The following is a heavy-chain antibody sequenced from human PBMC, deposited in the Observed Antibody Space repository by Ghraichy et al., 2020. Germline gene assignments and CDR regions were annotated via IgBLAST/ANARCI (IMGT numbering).Heavy chain of an antibody. CDR3: AKNPRPGIAVAAADY. CDR1: GFTFSSYG. J-gene: IGHJ4*02. V-gene: IGHV3-30*02. CDR2: IRYDGSNK. Sequence: GGSLRLSCAASGFTFSSYGMHWVRQAPGKGLEWVAFIRYDGSNKYYADSVKGRFTISRDNSKNTLYLQMNSLRAEDTAVYYCAKNPRPGIAVAAADYWGQGTLVTVSS. D-gene: IGHD6-19*01.